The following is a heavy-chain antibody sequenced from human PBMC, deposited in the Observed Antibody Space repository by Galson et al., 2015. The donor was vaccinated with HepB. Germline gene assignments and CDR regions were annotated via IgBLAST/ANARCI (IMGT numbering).Heavy chain of an antibody. D-gene: IGHD2-2*01. CDR3: ARGYCSSTSCYSHGDWFDP. Sequence: ETLSLTCAVSGGSISSSNWWSWVRQPPGKGLEWIGEIYHSGSTNYNPSLKSRVTISVDKSKNQFSLKLSSVTAADTAVYYCARGYCSSTSCYSHGDWFDPWGQGTLVTVSS. CDR1: GGSISSSNW. J-gene: IGHJ5*02. CDR2: IYHSGST. V-gene: IGHV4-4*02.